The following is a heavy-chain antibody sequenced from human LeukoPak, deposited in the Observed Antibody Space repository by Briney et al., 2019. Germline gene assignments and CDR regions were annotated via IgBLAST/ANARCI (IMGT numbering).Heavy chain of an antibody. CDR3: ARDPDYDILTGLSDY. D-gene: IGHD3-9*01. V-gene: IGHV1-46*01. Sequence: ASVKVSCKTSGYTFTTYYIHWVRRAPGQGPEWMGIINPSGGSPIYPQKFQGTVTMTKDTSTSTVYMELSRLRSDDTAVYYCARDPDYDILTGLSDYWGQGTLVTVSS. J-gene: IGHJ4*02. CDR2: INPSGGSP. CDR1: GYTFTTYY.